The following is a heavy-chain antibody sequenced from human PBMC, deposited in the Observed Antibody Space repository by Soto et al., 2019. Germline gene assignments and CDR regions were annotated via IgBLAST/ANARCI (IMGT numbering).Heavy chain of an antibody. CDR1: GFSFSDHP. CDR3: ARESGAFDF. J-gene: IGHJ3*01. V-gene: IGHV3-30*04. CDR2: IYYDGRTT. Sequence: PGGSLRLSCAASGFSFSDHPMHWVRQAPGKGLEWVALIYYDGRTTHYADSVRGRFIISRDTSKSTLYLHMNSLRTEDSALYYCARESGAFDFWGQGTMVTVSS.